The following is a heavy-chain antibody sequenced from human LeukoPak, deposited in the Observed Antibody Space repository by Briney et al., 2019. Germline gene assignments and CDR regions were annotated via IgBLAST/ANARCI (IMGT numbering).Heavy chain of an antibody. CDR2: ISSSGGSI. D-gene: IGHD2-15*01. CDR1: GFTFSTCE. Sequence: GGSLRLSCAASGFTFSTCEMDWARQAPGKGLEWVSYISSSGGSIYYADSVKGRFTISRDNAKNSLYLQMNSLRAEDTAIYYCAREGCSGGNCYIDYWGQGTLVTVSS. V-gene: IGHV3-48*03. J-gene: IGHJ4*02. CDR3: AREGCSGGNCYIDY.